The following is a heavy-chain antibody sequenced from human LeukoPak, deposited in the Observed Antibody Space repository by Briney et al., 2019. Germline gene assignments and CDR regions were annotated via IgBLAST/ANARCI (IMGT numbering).Heavy chain of an antibody. CDR2: INPNSGDT. D-gene: IGHD1-26*01. Sequence: ASVKVSCKASRYTFTGYYMHWVRQAPGQGLEWMGWINPNSGDTNSAQKFQGRVTMTRDTSISTAYMELSRLRSDDTAVYYCARGPRWDPHSDYWGQGTLVTVSS. CDR1: RYTFTGYY. V-gene: IGHV1-2*02. CDR3: ARGPRWDPHSDY. J-gene: IGHJ4*02.